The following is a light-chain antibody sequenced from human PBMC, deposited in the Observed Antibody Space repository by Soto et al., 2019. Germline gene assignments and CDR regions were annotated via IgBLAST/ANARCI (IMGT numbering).Light chain of an antibody. CDR2: EVG. V-gene: IGLV2-23*02. Sequence: QSALTQPASVSGSPGQSIVISCTGTASDVGRYNLVSWYQHLPGKAPKLMMYEVGKRPSGVSNRFSGSKVGNSASLTVSGLQTEDGGDYYCCSFAPKNTVVFGGGTKLTVL. J-gene: IGLJ1*01. CDR1: ASDVGRYNL. CDR3: CSFAPKNTVV.